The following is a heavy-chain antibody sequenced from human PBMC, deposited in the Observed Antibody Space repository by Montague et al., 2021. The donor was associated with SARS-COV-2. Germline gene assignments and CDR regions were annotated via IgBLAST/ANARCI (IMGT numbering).Heavy chain of an antibody. CDR1: GGSISSYY. J-gene: IGHJ6*02. V-gene: IGHV4-59*01. CDR3: ARDTLGDYYYYDMDV. Sequence: SETLSLTCTVSGGSISSYYWSWIRQPPGKGLEWIGYIYYSGSTNYNPSLKSRVTISVDTSKNQFSLKLSSVTAADTAVYYCARDTLGDYYYYDMDVWGQGTTVTVSS. CDR2: IYYSGST.